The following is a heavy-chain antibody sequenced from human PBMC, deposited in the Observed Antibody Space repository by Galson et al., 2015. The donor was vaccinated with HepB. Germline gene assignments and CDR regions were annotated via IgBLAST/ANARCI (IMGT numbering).Heavy chain of an antibody. CDR2: IKQDGSEK. J-gene: IGHJ3*02. CDR3: ARARGSYYDRRVNAFDI. Sequence: SLRLSCAASGFTFSSYWMSWVRQAPGKGLEWVANIKQDGSEKYYVDSVKGRFTISRDNAKNSLYLQMNSLRAEDTAVYYCARARGSYYDRRVNAFDIWGQGTMVTVSS. D-gene: IGHD1-26*01. V-gene: IGHV3-7*04. CDR1: GFTFSSYW.